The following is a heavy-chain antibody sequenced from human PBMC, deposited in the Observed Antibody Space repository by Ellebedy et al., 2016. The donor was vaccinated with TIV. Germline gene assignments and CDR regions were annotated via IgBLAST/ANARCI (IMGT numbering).Heavy chain of an antibody. Sequence: SETLSLXCSVSNGSITGSTYYWGWIRQPPGKGLEWIGAIYYNGITYSNPSLKSRLTISVDTSRNQFSLKLSSVTAADTAVYYCARDGGYSSGWYKHWGQGTLVTVSS. D-gene: IGHD6-19*01. CDR3: ARDGGYSSGWYKH. V-gene: IGHV4-39*07. CDR2: IYYNGIT. CDR1: NGSITGSTYY. J-gene: IGHJ4*02.